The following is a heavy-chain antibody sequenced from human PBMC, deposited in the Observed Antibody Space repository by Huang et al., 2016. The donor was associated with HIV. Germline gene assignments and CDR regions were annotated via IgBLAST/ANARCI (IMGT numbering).Heavy chain of an antibody. CDR1: GDSVDSSYSY. V-gene: IGHV4-39*02. D-gene: IGHD1-1*01. Sequence: QVQLQESGQGLVKPSDTLSLTCIVSGDSVDSSYSYWGWVRQPPGKGLEWMGRLYSNGNTYINKYPKSRITISVDTSKNHFSLNLKTVTAADTAVYYCSRGPSTPATELWGQGTMVTVSS. CDR2: LYSNGNT. CDR3: SRGPSTPATEL. J-gene: IGHJ3*01.